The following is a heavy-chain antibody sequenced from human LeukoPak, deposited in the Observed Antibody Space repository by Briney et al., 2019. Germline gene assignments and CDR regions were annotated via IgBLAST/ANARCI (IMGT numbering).Heavy chain of an antibody. D-gene: IGHD1-26*01. CDR3: ARWKMELQRNAFDF. Sequence: GGSLRLSCAASGFTFRTYWMSWIRQAPGKEPEWVADINQDGSEEYYLQSVRGRFTVSRDNAQNAVFLQMTNLRADDTAAYYCARWKMELQRNAFDFWGQGTVVTVSS. J-gene: IGHJ3*01. CDR2: INQDGSEE. V-gene: IGHV3-7*01. CDR1: GFTFRTYW.